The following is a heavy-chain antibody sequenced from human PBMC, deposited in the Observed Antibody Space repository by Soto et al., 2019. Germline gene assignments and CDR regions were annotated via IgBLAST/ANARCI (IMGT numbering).Heavy chain of an antibody. CDR2: IWYDGSNK. Sequence: QVQLVESGGAVVQPGRSLRLSCAASGFIFSTFGMHWVRQAPGKGLEWVAVIWYDGSNKYYADSVKGRFTISRDNSKNTLSLQMNSLRAEDTAVYYCARDRGRGDNWSDYWGQGTLVTVSS. D-gene: IGHD3-3*01. CDR1: GFIFSTFG. J-gene: IGHJ4*02. CDR3: ARDRGRGDNWSDY. V-gene: IGHV3-33*01.